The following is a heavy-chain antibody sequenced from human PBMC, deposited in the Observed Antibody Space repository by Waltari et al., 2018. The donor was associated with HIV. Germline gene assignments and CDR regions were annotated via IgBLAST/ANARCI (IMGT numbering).Heavy chain of an antibody. CDR2: IYTSGST. CDR3: ARRGIQLWFYAFDI. V-gene: IGHV4-61*02. D-gene: IGHD5-18*01. CDR1: GGSISSGSYY. Sequence: QVQLQESGPGLVKPSQTLSLTCTVSGGSISSGSYYWSWIRQPAGKGLEWIGRIYTSGSTNYNPSHKSRGTISVDTSKNQFSLKLSSVTAADTAVYYCARRGIQLWFYAFDIWGQGTMVTVSS. J-gene: IGHJ3*02.